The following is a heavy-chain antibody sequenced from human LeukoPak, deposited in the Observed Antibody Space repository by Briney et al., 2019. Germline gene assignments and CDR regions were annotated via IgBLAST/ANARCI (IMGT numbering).Heavy chain of an antibody. D-gene: IGHD1-1*01. CDR2: IGGSGGST. CDR3: AKDRTAYNAIDY. J-gene: IGHJ4*02. CDR1: GFTFTSYS. V-gene: IGHV3-23*01. Sequence: GGSLRLSCAASGFTFTSYSMSWVRQAPGKGLEWVSAIGGSGGSTYYADSVKGRFTISRDNSKNTLYLQMNSLRAEDTAVYYCAKDRTAYNAIDYWGQGTLVTVSS.